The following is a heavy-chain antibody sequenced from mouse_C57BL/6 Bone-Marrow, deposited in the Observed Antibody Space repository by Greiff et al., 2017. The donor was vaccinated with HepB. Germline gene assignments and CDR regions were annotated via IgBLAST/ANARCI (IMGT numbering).Heavy chain of an antibody. D-gene: IGHD1-1*01. CDR2: SRNKANDYTT. J-gene: IGHJ3*01. CDR1: GFTFSDFY. Sequence: EVQLVESGGGLVQSGRSLRLSCATSGFTFSDFYMEWVRQAPGKGLEWIAASRNKANDYTTEYSASVKGRFIVSRDTSQSILYLQMNALRAEDTAIYYCARDADYYGSSPFGYWGQGTLVTVSA. V-gene: IGHV7-1*01. CDR3: ARDADYYGSSPFGY.